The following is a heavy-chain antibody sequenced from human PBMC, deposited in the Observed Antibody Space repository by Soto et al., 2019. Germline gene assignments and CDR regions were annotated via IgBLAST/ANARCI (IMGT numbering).Heavy chain of an antibody. J-gene: IGHJ6*02. V-gene: IGHV3-48*03. D-gene: IGHD3-16*01. CDR2: ITSNGNIK. CDR3: ARDFTGSSMDV. CDR1: GFTFSSYA. Sequence: EVQLVESGGGLVQPGGSLRLSCAASGFTFSSYAMNWVRQAPGKGLEWVSYITSNGNIKYYADSVKGRFTISRNNAKNSQYLQMNSLGAEDTAVYYCARDFTGSSMDVWGQGTTVTVSS.